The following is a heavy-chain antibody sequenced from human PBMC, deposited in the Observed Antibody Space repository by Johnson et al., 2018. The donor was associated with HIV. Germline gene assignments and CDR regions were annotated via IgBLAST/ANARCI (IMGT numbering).Heavy chain of an antibody. Sequence: VQLVESGGGLIQPGGSLRLSCAASGFSLSSYYINWVRPASGKGLEWVPNIKEYGGVKFYVDSVRGRFTLSRDNAKNSLYLQMNSLRAEDTAVYYCARQFRSVGAPDAFDIWGQGTMVTISS. D-gene: IGHD1-26*01. V-gene: IGHV3-7*01. CDR2: IKEYGGVK. CDR1: GFSLSSYY. CDR3: ARQFRSVGAPDAFDI. J-gene: IGHJ3*02.